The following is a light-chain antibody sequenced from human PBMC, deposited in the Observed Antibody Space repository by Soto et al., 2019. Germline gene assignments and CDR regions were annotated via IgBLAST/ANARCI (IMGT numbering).Light chain of an antibody. J-gene: IGLJ2*01. CDR2: EFS. CDR3: SSYTSSSTFVV. CDR1: SSDVGFYNY. V-gene: IGLV2-14*01. Sequence: QSVLTQPASVSGSPGQSITISCTGTSSDVGFYNYVSWYQQHPGKAPKLMIFEFSNRPSGVSHRFSGSKSANTASLTISGLQAEDEADYYCSSYTSSSTFVVFGGGTQLPVL.